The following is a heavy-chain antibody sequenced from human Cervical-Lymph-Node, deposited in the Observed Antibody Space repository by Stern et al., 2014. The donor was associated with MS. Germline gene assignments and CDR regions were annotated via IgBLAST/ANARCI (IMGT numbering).Heavy chain of an antibody. CDR2: VSYDGTQR. CDR3: ARGGRGVGLEY. V-gene: IGHV3-30*10. CDR1: GFTFSTYA. Sequence: VQLVESGGGVVQPGRSLSLSCVASGFTFSTYAMHWVRQAPGKGLEWVAFVSYDGTQRNSTDSLKARFPISRDNSKNTLYLHMNSLRDEDTAVYFCARGGRGVGLEYWGQGALVTVSS. J-gene: IGHJ4*02. D-gene: IGHD3-10*01.